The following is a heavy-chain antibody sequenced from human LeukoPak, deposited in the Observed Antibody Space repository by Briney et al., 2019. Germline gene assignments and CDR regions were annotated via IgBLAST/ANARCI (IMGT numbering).Heavy chain of an antibody. CDR1: GFSFRSHG. Sequence: PGGTLRLSCAASGFSFRSHGMNWVRQAPGKGLEWVSGISPRGDITYYKESVRGRFTISRDNFKNMVSLHLNSLRAEDTAVYYCAKEGLRRIAGSYYYYYYMDVWGKGTTVTVSS. D-gene: IGHD6-13*01. V-gene: IGHV3-23*01. CDR2: ISPRGDIT. CDR3: AKEGLRRIAGSYYYYYYMDV. J-gene: IGHJ6*03.